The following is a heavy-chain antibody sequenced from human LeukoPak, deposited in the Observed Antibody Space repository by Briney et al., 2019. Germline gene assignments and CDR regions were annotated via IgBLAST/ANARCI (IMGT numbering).Heavy chain of an antibody. CDR1: GFTFGDYA. V-gene: IGHV3-7*01. CDR2: IKQDGSEK. J-gene: IGHJ5*01. CDR3: ARDKTTGDSWFDS. D-gene: IGHD1-1*01. Sequence: PGGSLRLSCTASGFTFGDYAMTWVRQAPGKGLEWVANIKQDGSEKYYVDAVKGRFTISRDSAKNSLSLQMNSLRAEDTAVYYCARDKTTGDSWFDSWGQGTLVTVSS.